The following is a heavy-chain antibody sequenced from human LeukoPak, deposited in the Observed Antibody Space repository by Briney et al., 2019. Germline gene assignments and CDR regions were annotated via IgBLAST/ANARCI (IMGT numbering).Heavy chain of an antibody. CDR3: AKASVGTTGGTFDS. CDR2: ISSSGGST. V-gene: IGHV3-23*01. D-gene: IGHD1-26*01. Sequence: RGSLRLSCAASGFSFSSYAMSWVRQAPGKGLEWVSGISSSGGSTYYADSVKGRFTISRDNSKNTLYLQMNSLRAGDTAVYYCAKASVGTTGGTFDSWGQGTLVTVSS. J-gene: IGHJ4*02. CDR1: GFSFSSYA.